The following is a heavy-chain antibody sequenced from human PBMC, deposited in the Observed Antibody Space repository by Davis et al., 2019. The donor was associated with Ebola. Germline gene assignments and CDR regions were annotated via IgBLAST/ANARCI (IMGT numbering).Heavy chain of an antibody. V-gene: IGHV3-23*01. J-gene: IGHJ4*02. Sequence: GESLKISCAASGFTFSSYAMSWVRQAPGKGLEWVSAISGSGGSTYYADSVKGRFTISRDNSKNTLYLQMNSLRAEDTAVYYCAKWLGSYDSSGYCFDYWGQGTLVTVSS. CDR1: GFTFSSYA. D-gene: IGHD3-22*01. CDR3: AKWLGSYDSSGYCFDY. CDR2: ISGSGGST.